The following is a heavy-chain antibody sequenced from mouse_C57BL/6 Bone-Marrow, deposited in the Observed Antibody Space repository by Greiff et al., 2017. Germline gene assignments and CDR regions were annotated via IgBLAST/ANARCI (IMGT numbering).Heavy chain of an antibody. J-gene: IGHJ1*03. V-gene: IGHV1-64*01. CDR3: ARRGYGSSYDWYFDV. CDR2: IHPNSGST. CDR1: GYTFTSYW. D-gene: IGHD1-1*01. Sequence: VQLQQPGAELVKPGASVKLSCKASGYTFTSYWMHWVKQRPGQGLEWIGMIHPNSGSTNYNEKFKRKATLTVDKSSSTAYMQLSSLTSEDSAVYYCARRGYGSSYDWYFDVWGTGTTVTVSS.